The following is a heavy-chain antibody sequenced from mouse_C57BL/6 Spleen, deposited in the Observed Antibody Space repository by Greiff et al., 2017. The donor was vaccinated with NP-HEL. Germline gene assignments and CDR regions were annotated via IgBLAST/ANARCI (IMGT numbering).Heavy chain of an antibody. J-gene: IGHJ3*01. CDR2: ISDGGSYT. CDR3: AREGSHYGSSTFAY. CDR1: GFTFSSYA. Sequence: EVHLVESGGGLVKPGGSLKLSCAASGFTFSSYAMSWVRQTPEKRLEWVATISDGGSYTYYPDNVKGRFTISRDNAKNNLYLQMSHLKSEDTAMYYCAREGSHYGSSTFAYWGQGTLVTVSA. D-gene: IGHD1-1*01. V-gene: IGHV5-4*01.